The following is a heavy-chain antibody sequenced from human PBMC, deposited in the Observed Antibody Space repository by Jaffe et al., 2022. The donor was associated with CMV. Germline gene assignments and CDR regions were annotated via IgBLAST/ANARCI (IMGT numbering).Heavy chain of an antibody. J-gene: IGHJ4*02. CDR3: ARHVRWGVIVASPYYFDY. CDR2: EFYSGST. Sequence: HLQLQESGPGLVKPSETLSLTCTVSGGSISSSSYYWGWIRQPPGKGLEWIGSEFYSGSTYYNPSLKSRVTISVDTSKNQFSLKLTSVTAADTAVYYCARHVRWGVIVASPYYFDYWGQGTLVTVSS. V-gene: IGHV4-39*01. CDR1: GGSISSSSYY. D-gene: IGHD2-2*01.